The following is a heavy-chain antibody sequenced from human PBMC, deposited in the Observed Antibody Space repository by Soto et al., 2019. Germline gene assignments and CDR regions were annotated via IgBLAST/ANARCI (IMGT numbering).Heavy chain of an antibody. D-gene: IGHD3-22*01. CDR1: GGSISSYY. CDR2: IYTSGST. CDR3: AGGLYYYDSSGYARY. J-gene: IGHJ4*02. Sequence: LSLTCTVSGGSISSYYWSWIRQPAGKGLEWIGRIYTSGSTNYNPSLKSRVTMSVDTSKNQFSLKLSSVTAADTAVYYCAGGLYYYDSSGYARYWGQGTLVTVSS. V-gene: IGHV4-4*07.